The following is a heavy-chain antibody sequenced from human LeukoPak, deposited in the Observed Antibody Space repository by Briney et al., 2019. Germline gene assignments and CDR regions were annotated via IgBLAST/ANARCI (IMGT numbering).Heavy chain of an antibody. V-gene: IGHV4-34*01. CDR2: INHSGST. J-gene: IGHJ4*02. Sequence: KPSETLSLTCAVYGGSLSGYYWSWIRQPPGKGLEWIGEINHSGSTNYNPSLKSRVTISVDTSKNQFSLKLSSVTAADTAVYYCARGGGSNVVVTAINFDYWGQGTLVTVSS. CDR3: ARGGGSNVVVTAINFDY. CDR1: GGSLSGYY. D-gene: IGHD2-21*02.